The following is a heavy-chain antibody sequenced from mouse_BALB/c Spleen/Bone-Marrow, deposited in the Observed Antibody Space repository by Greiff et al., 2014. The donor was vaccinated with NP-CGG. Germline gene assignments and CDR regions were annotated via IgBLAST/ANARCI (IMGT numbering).Heavy chain of an antibody. Sequence: EVQLQQSGAELVKPGASVKLSCTASGFNIKDTHMHWVKQRPEQGLEWIGRIDPANGNTKYDPKFQGKATITADTSSNTAYLQLSSLTSEDTAVYYGSSYAMDYWGQGTSVTVSS. CDR3: SSYAMDY. CDR2: IDPANGNT. CDR1: GFNIKDTH. J-gene: IGHJ4*01. V-gene: IGHV14-3*02.